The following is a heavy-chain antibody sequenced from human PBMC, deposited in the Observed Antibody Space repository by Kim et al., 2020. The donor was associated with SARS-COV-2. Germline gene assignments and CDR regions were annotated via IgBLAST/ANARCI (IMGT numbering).Heavy chain of an antibody. CDR3: ASDKDWYFDL. J-gene: IGHJ2*01. CDR2: VGCQT. CDR1: GFTFRKYG. Sequence: GGSLRLSCAASGFTFRKYGMHWVRQAPAKGLEWVAHVGCQTDYADSVKGRFIISSNNSKNTMYLQMNSLRAEDTAVYYCASDKDWYFDLWGRGTLVTVSS. V-gene: IGHV3-33*01.